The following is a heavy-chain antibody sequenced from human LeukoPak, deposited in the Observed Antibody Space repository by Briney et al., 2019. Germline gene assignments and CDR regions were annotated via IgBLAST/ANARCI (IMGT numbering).Heavy chain of an antibody. CDR1: GFTFSNYG. CDR2: IWYDGSKK. J-gene: IGHJ4*02. CDR3: ARDPPFIIGTTFFDH. D-gene: IGHD1-20*01. Sequence: GGSLRLSCAASGFTFSNYGFHWVRQAPGKGLEWVAVIWYDGSKKYYADSVKGRFTISRDNAKNSLYLQMNSLRAEDTAVYYCARDPPFIIGTTFFDHWGQGTLVTVSS. V-gene: IGHV3-33*01.